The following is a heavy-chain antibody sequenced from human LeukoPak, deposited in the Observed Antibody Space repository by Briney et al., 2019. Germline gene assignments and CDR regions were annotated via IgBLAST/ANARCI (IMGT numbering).Heavy chain of an antibody. CDR3: ARGQGWNSFDP. CDR1: GFTFSSYG. V-gene: IGHV4-34*01. CDR2: INHSVST. D-gene: IGHD5-24*01. J-gene: IGHJ5*02. Sequence: GSLRLSCAASGFTFSSYGMHWVRQAPGKGLEWIGDINHSVSTNYNPSLKSRVTISVDTSKNQFSLKSSSVTAADTAVYYCARGQGWNSFDPWGQGTPVTVSS.